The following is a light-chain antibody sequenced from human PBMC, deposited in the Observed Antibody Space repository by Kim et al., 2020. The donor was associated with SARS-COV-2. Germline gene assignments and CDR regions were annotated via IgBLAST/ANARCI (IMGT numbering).Light chain of an antibody. Sequence: EIVLTQSPGTLSLSPGERATLPCRARQSVSSSYLAWYQQKPGQAPRLLIYGASSRATGIPDRFSGSGSGTDFTLTISRLEPEDFAVYYCQQYGSSPRTFGQGTKLEI. J-gene: IGKJ2*01. V-gene: IGKV3-20*01. CDR2: GAS. CDR1: QSVSSSY. CDR3: QQYGSSPRT.